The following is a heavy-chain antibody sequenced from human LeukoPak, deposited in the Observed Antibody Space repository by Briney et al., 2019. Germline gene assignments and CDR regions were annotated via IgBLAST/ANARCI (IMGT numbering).Heavy chain of an antibody. CDR2: INSDGSST. Sequence: GGSLRLSCAASGFTFSSYWMHWVRQAPGKGLVWVSRINSDGSSTSYADSVKGRFTISRDNAKNTLYLQMNSLRAEDTAVYYCARGPIRGQWLILYYFDYWGQGTLVTVSS. J-gene: IGHJ4*02. CDR3: ARGPIRGQWLILYYFDY. D-gene: IGHD6-19*01. V-gene: IGHV3-74*01. CDR1: GFTFSSYW.